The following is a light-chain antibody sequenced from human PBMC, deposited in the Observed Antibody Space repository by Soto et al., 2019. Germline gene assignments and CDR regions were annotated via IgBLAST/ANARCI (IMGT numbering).Light chain of an antibody. CDR2: DAS. J-gene: IGKJ1*01. CDR1: QSIRSW. V-gene: IGKV1-5*01. CDR3: QQYNSYPWT. Sequence: DVQMSQSPSTLSASLGDRVTITCRTSQSIRSWLAWYQQKPGKAPKLLIYDASSLESGVTSRFSGSGSGTEFTLTISSLHPDYFATYYCQQYNSYPWTFGQGTKVDI.